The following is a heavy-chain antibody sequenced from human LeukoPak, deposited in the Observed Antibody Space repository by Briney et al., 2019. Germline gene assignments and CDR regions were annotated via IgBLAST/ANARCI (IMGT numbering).Heavy chain of an antibody. CDR1: GGSITSTSFY. D-gene: IGHD5-18*01. CDR2: IFYSGST. J-gene: IGHJ4*02. CDR3: ARERETAFDY. Sequence: SETLSLTCTVSGGSITSTSFYWGWIRQPPGKGLEWVGNIFYSGSTYYNPSLKSRVTISVDTSKNQFSLKLSSVTAADTAVYYCARERETAFDYWGQGTLVTVSS. V-gene: IGHV4-39*02.